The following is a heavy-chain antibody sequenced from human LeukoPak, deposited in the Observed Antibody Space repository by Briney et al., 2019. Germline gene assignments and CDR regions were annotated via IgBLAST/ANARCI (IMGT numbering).Heavy chain of an antibody. V-gene: IGHV1-24*01. J-gene: IGHJ4*02. CDR1: GYTLTELS. D-gene: IGHD1-26*01. Sequence: ASVKVSCKVSGYTLTELSMHWVRQAPGKGLEWMGGFDPEDGETIYAQKFQGRVTMTEDTSTDTAYMELSSLRSEDTAVYYCARDPYSAGRAFYFDYWGQGTLVTVSS. CDR3: ARDPYSAGRAFYFDY. CDR2: FDPEDGET.